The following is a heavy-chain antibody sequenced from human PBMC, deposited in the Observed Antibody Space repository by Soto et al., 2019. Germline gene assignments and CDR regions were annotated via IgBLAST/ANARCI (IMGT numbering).Heavy chain of an antibody. CDR3: AKDLYCSGGSCFSYYFDY. CDR2: ISGSGGST. D-gene: IGHD2-15*01. CDR1: GFTFSSYA. J-gene: IGHJ4*02. V-gene: IGHV3-23*01. Sequence: GGSLRLSCAASGFTFSSYAMSWIRQAPGKGLEWVSAISGSGGSTYYADSVKGRFTISRDNSKNTLYLQMNSLRAEDTAVYYCAKDLYCSGGSCFSYYFDYWGQGTLVTVSS.